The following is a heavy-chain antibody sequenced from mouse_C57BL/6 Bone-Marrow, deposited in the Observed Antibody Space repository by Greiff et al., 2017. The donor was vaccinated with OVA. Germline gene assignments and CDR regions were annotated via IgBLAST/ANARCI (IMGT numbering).Heavy chain of an antibody. CDR2: IYPSDSET. J-gene: IGHJ4*01. CDR1: GYTFTSYW. D-gene: IGHD1-3*01. V-gene: IGHV1-61*01. Sequence: QVQLQQPGAELVRPGSSVKLSCKASGYTFTSYWMDWVKQRPGQGLEWIGNIYPSDSETHYNQKFKDKATLTVDKSSSTAYMQLSSLTSEDSAVYYCAKVSKEGLDYWGQGTSVTVSS. CDR3: AKVSKEGLDY.